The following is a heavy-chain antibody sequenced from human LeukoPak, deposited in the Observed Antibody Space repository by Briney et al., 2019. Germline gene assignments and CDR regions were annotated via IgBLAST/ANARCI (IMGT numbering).Heavy chain of an antibody. V-gene: IGHV4-59*08. Sequence: PSETLSLTCTVSGDSISSYYWSWIRQPPGKGLEWIGYIYYSGSTNYNPSLKSRVTISVDTSKNQFSLKLSSVTAADTAVYYCARHGSGSYYNVATNWFDPRGQGTLVTVSS. J-gene: IGHJ5*02. D-gene: IGHD3-10*01. CDR3: ARHGSGSYYNVATNWFDP. CDR2: IYYSGST. CDR1: GDSISSYY.